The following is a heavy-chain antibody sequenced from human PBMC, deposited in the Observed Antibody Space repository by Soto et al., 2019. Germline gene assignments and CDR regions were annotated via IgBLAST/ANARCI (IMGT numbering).Heavy chain of an antibody. V-gene: IGHV3-48*02. D-gene: IGHD2-2*01. Sequence: GGSLRLSCAASGFTFSSYSMNWVRQAPGKGLEWVSYISSSSSTIYYADSVKGRFTISRDNAKNSLYLQMNSLRDEDTAVYYCAGDIVVVPADLEYYYYYGMDVWGQGTTVTVSS. CDR2: ISSSSSTI. CDR3: AGDIVVVPADLEYYYYYGMDV. CDR1: GFTFSSYS. J-gene: IGHJ6*02.